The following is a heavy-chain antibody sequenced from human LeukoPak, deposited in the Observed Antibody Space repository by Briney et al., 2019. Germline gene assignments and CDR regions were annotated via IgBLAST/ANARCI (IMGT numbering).Heavy chain of an antibody. CDR2: IYYSGST. Sequence: SETLSLTCTVSGGSISSGGYYWSWIRQHPGKGLEWLGYIYYSGSTYYNPSLKSRVTISVDTSKNQFSLKLSSVTAADTAVYYCAREAPSGITGTTEYGMDVWGQGTTVTVSS. J-gene: IGHJ6*02. D-gene: IGHD1-20*01. CDR1: GGSISSGGYY. CDR3: AREAPSGITGTTEYGMDV. V-gene: IGHV4-31*03.